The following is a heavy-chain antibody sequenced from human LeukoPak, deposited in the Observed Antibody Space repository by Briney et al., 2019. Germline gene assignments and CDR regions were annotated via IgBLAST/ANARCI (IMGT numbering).Heavy chain of an antibody. Sequence: ASVKVSCKASGYTFTNYYIHWVRQAPGQGLEWMGWINTNTGNPTYAQGFTGRFVFSLDTSVSTAYLQISSLKAEDTAVYYCARGGDGSRWYSVKPNWFDPWGQGTLVTVSS. CDR2: INTNTGNP. CDR3: ARGGDGSRWYSVKPNWFDP. J-gene: IGHJ5*02. V-gene: IGHV7-4-1*02. D-gene: IGHD6-13*01. CDR1: GYTFTNYY.